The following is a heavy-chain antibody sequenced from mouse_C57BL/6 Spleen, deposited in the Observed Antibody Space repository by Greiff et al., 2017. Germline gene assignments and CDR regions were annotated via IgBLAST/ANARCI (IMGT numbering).Heavy chain of an antibody. CDR2: IDPSDSET. CDR3: ARSLDYYGSTHFDY. Sequence: QVQLQQPGAELVRPGSSVKLSCKASGYTFTSSWMHWVKQRPIQGLEWIGNIDPSDSETHYNQKFKDKATLTVDKSSSTAYMQLSSLTSEDSAVYYCARSLDYYGSTHFDYWGQGTTLTVSS. D-gene: IGHD1-1*01. CDR1: GYTFTSSW. J-gene: IGHJ2*01. V-gene: IGHV1-52*01.